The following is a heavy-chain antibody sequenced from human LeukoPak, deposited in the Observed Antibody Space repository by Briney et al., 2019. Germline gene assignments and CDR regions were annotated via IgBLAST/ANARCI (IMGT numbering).Heavy chain of an antibody. CDR1: GGTFSSYA. V-gene: IGHV1-69*04. CDR3: ARISMVRGVTRFG. D-gene: IGHD3-10*01. CDR2: IIPILGIA. Sequence: SVKVSCKASGGTFSSYAISWVRQAPGQGLEWMGRIIPILGIANYAQKFQGRVTITADKSTSTAYMELSSLRSEDTAVYYCARISMVRGVTRFGWDQGTLVTVSS. J-gene: IGHJ4*02.